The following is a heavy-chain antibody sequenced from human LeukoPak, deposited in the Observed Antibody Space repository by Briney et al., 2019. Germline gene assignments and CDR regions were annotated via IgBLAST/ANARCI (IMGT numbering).Heavy chain of an antibody. CDR3: ARRMYYYDSSGYGGYWLDP. J-gene: IGHJ5*02. CDR1: GGSISSYY. CDR2: IYYSGST. Sequence: SETPSLTCTVSGGSISSYYWSWIRQPPGKGLERIGYIYYSGSTNYNPSLKSRVTISVDTSKNQFSLKLSSVTAADTAVYYCARRMYYYDSSGYGGYWLDPWGQGTLVTVSS. V-gene: IGHV4-59*08. D-gene: IGHD3-22*01.